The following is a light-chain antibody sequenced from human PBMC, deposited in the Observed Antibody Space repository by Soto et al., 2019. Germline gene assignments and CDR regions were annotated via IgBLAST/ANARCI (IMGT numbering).Light chain of an antibody. CDR1: QDINSY. CDR3: QQNRSYPST. J-gene: IGKJ4*01. CDR2: EAS. V-gene: IGKV1-9*01. Sequence: IQLTQSPSSLSASIGDRVTITCRASQDINSYLAWYQQKPGKAPNLLIYEASILQRGVPSRFSGSISGTDFTLTISSLQDEDFETYYCQQNRSYPSTLGGGTKVDIK.